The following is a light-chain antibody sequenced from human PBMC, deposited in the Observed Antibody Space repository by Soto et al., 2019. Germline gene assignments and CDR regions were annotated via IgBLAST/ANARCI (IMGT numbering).Light chain of an antibody. CDR1: SSNIGSKS. Sequence: QSVLTQPPSASGTPGQRVTISCSGSSSNIGSKSVNWYQQLPGTAPKLLIYSDDQRPSGVPDRFSGSKSGTSASLAISGLQSEDEADYCCAAWDDSLNGLVFGTGTKLTVL. J-gene: IGLJ1*01. CDR3: AAWDDSLNGLV. CDR2: SDD. V-gene: IGLV1-44*01.